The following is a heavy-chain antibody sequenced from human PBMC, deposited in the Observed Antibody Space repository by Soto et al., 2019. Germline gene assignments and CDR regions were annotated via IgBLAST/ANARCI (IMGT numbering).Heavy chain of an antibody. CDR2: INVGNGNT. CDR1: GYTFTSYA. CDR3: ARGLSSSGYDAFDI. Sequence: QVQLVQSGAEEKEPGASVKVSCKASGYTFTSYAMHWVRQAPGQRLEWMGWINVGNGNTKYSQTFQGRVTISRDTXXSTAFMDLSSLRSEDTAVYYCARGLSSSGYDAFDIWGQGTLVTVSS. J-gene: IGHJ3*02. V-gene: IGHV1-3*05. D-gene: IGHD6-13*01.